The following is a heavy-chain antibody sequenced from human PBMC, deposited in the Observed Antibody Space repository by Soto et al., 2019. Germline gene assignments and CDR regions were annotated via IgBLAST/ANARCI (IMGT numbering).Heavy chain of an antibody. CDR1: GGSISSGGYY. CDR2: IYYSGST. V-gene: IGHV4-31*01. CDR3: ARAPHFDWLLYPVET. D-gene: IGHD3-9*01. J-gene: IGHJ5*02. Sequence: QVQLQESGPGLVKPSQTLSLTCTVSGGSISSGGYYWSWIRQHPGKGLDWIGYIYYSGSTYYNPSLKSPVTISVDTSKNQFSLKLSSVTAADTAVYYCARAPHFDWLLYPVETWGQGTLVTVSS.